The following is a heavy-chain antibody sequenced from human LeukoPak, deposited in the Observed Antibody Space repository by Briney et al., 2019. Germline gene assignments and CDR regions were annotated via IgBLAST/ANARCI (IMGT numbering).Heavy chain of an antibody. J-gene: IGHJ5*02. CDR2: INHSGST. CDR1: GGSFSGYY. CDR3: ARGLFGAGKGWFDP. D-gene: IGHD3-16*01. Sequence: SETLSLTCAVYGGSFSGYYWSWIRQPPGKGLEWIGEINHSGSTNYNPSLKSRVTISVDTSKNQFSLKLSSVTAADTAVYYCARGLFGAGKGWFDPLGQGTLVTVSS. V-gene: IGHV4-34*01.